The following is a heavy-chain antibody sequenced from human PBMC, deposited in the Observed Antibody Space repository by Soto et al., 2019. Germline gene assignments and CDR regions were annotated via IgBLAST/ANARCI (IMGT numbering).Heavy chain of an antibody. CDR1: GFTFSTYA. CDR2: ISFDGRNK. D-gene: IGHD2-2*01. CDR3: ERVLPVLPSSMPGGFDY. V-gene: IGHV3-30*04. J-gene: IGHJ4*02. Sequence: QVQLVESGGGVVHPVRSLRLSCVASGFTFSTYAMHWVRQAPGKGLAWVAVISFDGRNKFYADSVKGRFTISRDNSKNTVFLQMNSLRTEDTGVYYCERVLPVLPSSMPGGFDYRGEGAPGHRLL.